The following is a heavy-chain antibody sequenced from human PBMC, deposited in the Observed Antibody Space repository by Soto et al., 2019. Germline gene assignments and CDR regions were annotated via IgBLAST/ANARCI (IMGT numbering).Heavy chain of an antibody. CDR3: TNLNYGVDV. Sequence: EVQLVESGGGLVKPWGSLRLSCAASGFSFSNAWMSWVRQLPGKGLEWVGHIKSKTDGGTADYAAPVKGRFTISRDDSKNTLYLQMNSRKTEDTVMFYCTNLNYGVDVWGQGTTVTVSS. V-gene: IGHV3-15*01. CDR2: IKSKTDGGTA. J-gene: IGHJ6*02. CDR1: GFSFSNAW.